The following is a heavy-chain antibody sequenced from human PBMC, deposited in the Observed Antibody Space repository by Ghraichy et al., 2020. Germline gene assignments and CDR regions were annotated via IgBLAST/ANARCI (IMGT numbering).Heavy chain of an antibody. CDR2: MNQDGSRI. CDR1: GFTFSNSW. Sequence: GGSLRLSCAASGFTFSNSWMNWVRQAPGKGLEWVASMNQDGSRIYYVDSVKGRFTISRDNARNSLFLQMNSLRAEDTAVYYCAREEGWGALDDWGKGTLVTVS. J-gene: IGHJ4*02. V-gene: IGHV3-7*03. CDR3: AREEGWGALDD. D-gene: IGHD3-16*01.